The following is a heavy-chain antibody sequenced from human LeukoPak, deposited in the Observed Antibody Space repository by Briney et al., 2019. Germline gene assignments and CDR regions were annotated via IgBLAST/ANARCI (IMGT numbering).Heavy chain of an antibody. CDR3: ARGRGSYRPPTVDY. D-gene: IGHD1-26*01. CDR1: GYTFTSYE. Sequence: ASVKVSCKASGYTFTSYEINWVRQATGQGLEWMGWMNPNSGNTGYAQKFQGRVTMTRNTSISTAYMELSSLRSEDTAVYYCARGRGSYRPPTVDYWGQGTLVTVSS. V-gene: IGHV1-8*01. CDR2: MNPNSGNT. J-gene: IGHJ4*02.